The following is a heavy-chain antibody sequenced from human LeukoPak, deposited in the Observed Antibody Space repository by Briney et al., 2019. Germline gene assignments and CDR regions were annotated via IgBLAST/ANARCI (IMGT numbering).Heavy chain of an antibody. V-gene: IGHV3-21*01. Sequence: PGGSLRLSCAASGFTFSSYWMSWVRQAPGKGLEWVSSISSSSSYIYYADSVKGRFTTSKSNPKNSLYLQMISLRAEDTAVYYCAKRGYCSGGSCYSASQHWGLGTLVTVSS. J-gene: IGHJ1*01. D-gene: IGHD2-15*01. CDR2: ISSSSSYI. CDR1: GFTFSSYW. CDR3: AKRGYCSGGSCYSASQH.